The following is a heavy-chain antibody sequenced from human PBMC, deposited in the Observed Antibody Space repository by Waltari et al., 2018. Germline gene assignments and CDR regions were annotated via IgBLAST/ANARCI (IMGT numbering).Heavy chain of an antibody. V-gene: IGHV3-30*02. CDR1: GFTFSSYG. J-gene: IGHJ6*03. CDR3: AKDWKNYMDV. Sequence: QVQLVESGGGVVQPGGSLRLSCAASGFTFSSYGMHWVRQAPGKGLEWVAFIRNDGSNKYYADSVKGRFTISRDNSKNTLYLQMNSLRAEDTAVYYCAKDWKNYMDVWGKGTTVTVSS. D-gene: IGHD1-1*01. CDR2: IRNDGSNK.